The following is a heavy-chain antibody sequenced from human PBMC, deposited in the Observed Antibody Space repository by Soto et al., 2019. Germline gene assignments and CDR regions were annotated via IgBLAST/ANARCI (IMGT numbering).Heavy chain of an antibody. CDR3: ARQNGYCSSTSCYGWFDP. Sequence: GESLKISCKGSGYSFTSYWISWVRQMPGKGLEWMGRIDPSDSYTNYSPSFQGHVTISADKSISTAYLQWSSLKASDTAMYYCARQNGYCSSTSCYGWFDPWGQGAMVTVSS. D-gene: IGHD2-2*03. J-gene: IGHJ5*02. CDR2: IDPSDSYT. V-gene: IGHV5-10-1*01. CDR1: GYSFTSYW.